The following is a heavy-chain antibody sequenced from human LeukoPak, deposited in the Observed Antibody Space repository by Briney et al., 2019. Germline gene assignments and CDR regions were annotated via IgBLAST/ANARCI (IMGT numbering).Heavy chain of an antibody. V-gene: IGHV1-2*02. CDR3: ARDYNGSGSYMDL. CDR2: INPNSGGT. CDR1: GYTFTGYY. J-gene: IGHJ3*01. D-gene: IGHD3-10*01. Sequence: ASVKVSCKASGYTFTGYYMHWVRQAPGQGLEWMGWINPNSGGTNYAQKFQGRVTMTRDTSIRTAYIELSRLRSDDTAVYHCARDYNGSGSYMDLWGQGTMVTVSS.